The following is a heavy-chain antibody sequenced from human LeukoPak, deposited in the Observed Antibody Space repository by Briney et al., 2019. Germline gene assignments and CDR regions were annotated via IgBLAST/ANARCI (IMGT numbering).Heavy chain of an antibody. CDR1: GGSISSGGYY. Sequence: TLSLTCTVSGGSISSGGYYWSWIRQHPGQGLEWIGYIYYSGSTYYNPSLKSRVTISVDTSKNQFSLKLSSVTAADTAVYYCARDHATSCAFDIWGQGTMVTVSS. CDR2: IYYSGST. J-gene: IGHJ3*02. CDR3: ARDHATSCAFDI. V-gene: IGHV4-31*03.